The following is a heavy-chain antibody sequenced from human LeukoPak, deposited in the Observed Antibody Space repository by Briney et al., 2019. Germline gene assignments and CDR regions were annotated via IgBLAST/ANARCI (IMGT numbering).Heavy chain of an antibody. CDR2: IYHSGST. CDR1: GYSISSGYY. CDR3: ARGGTGNWFDP. D-gene: IGHD1-1*01. V-gene: IGHV4-38-2*01. Sequence: SETLSLTCAVSGYSISSGYYWGWIRQPPGKGLEWIGSIYHSGSTYYKPSLRSRVTISGDTSKNQFSLKLSSVTAADTAVYYCARGGTGNWFDPWGQGTLVTVSS. J-gene: IGHJ5*02.